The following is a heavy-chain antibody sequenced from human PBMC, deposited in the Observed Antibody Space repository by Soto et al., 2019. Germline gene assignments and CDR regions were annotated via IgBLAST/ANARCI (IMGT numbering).Heavy chain of an antibody. CDR2: ISGSGGST. V-gene: IGHV3-23*01. CDR1: GFTFSSYA. D-gene: IGHD3-3*01. CDR3: AKELVGDYDFWSGYYLYYYYGMDV. J-gene: IGHJ6*02. Sequence: GGSLRLSCAASGFTFSSYAMSWVRQAPGKGLEWVSAISGSGGSTYYADSVKGRFTISRDNSKNTLYLQMNSLRAEDTAVYYCAKELVGDYDFWSGYYLYYYYGMDVWGQGTTVTVSS.